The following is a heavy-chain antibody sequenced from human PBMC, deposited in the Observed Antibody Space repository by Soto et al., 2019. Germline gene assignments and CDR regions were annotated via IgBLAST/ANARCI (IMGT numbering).Heavy chain of an antibody. CDR2: IYVTGAV. D-gene: IGHD2-21*01. CDR1: GAALNSGNYY. CDR3: ARLRIATNNYKWFDP. V-gene: IGHV4-31*03. J-gene: IGHJ5*02. Sequence: QVRLQESGPGLVKPSETLSLTCSVSGAALNSGNYYWSWIRQVPGKGLEWIGHIYVTGAVDYNPSLRNRTTTSQDTSERQFSLNLRLVTAADTAVYYCARLRIATNNYKWFDPWGQCTLVTVSS.